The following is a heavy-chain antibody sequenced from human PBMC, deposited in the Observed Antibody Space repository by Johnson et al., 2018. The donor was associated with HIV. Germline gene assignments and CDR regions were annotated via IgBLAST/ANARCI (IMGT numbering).Heavy chain of an antibody. V-gene: IGHV3-30*03. J-gene: IGHJ3*02. D-gene: IGHD3-22*01. CDR2: ISYDGSNK. CDR1: GFTFSSYG. Sequence: VQLVESGGGVVQPGRSLRLSCAASGFTFSSYGMHWVRQAPGKGLEWVAVISYDGSNKYYVDSVKGRFTSSRDNVKRSLYLQMNSLRVEDTALDYCAGVRTGDRSGYHDALDIGGQGTMVTVSS. CDR3: AGVRTGDRSGYHDALDI.